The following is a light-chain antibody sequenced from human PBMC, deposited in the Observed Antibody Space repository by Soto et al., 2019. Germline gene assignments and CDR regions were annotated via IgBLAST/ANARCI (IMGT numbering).Light chain of an antibody. J-gene: IGLJ1*01. Sequence: QSVLTQPPSVSAAPGQKATISCSGSSSNIGSNYVSWYQQLPGTAPKLLIYENNKRPSGIPDRFSGSRSGTSATLGITGLLTGDEADYYCGTWDNSLSAYVFGTGTKVTVL. CDR3: GTWDNSLSAYV. CDR2: ENN. V-gene: IGLV1-51*02. CDR1: SSNIGSNY.